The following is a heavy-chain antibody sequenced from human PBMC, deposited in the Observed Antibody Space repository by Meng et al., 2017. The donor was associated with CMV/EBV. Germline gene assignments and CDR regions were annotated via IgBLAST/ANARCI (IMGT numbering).Heavy chain of an antibody. D-gene: IGHD2-2*01. CDR2: MNPNSGNT. J-gene: IGHJ4*02. CDR3: ARGSTSFSRYYFDY. V-gene: IGHV1-8*03. Sequence: ASVKVSCKASGYTFTSYDINWVRQATGQGLEWMGWMNPNSGNTGYAQKFQGRVTITTDESTSTAYMELSSLRSEDTAVYYCARGSTSFSRYYFDYWGQGTLVTVSS. CDR1: GYTFTSYD.